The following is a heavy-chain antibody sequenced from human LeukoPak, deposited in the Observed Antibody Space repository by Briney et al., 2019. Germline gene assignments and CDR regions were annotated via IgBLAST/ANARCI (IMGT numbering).Heavy chain of an antibody. Sequence: PGGSLRLSCAASGFTFSSYSMNWVRQAPGKGLEWDSYISSSSSTKYYADSVKGRFTISRDNAKNSLYLQMNSLRAEDTAVYYCAREGYSNYYMDVWGKGTTVTVSS. J-gene: IGHJ6*03. CDR1: GFTFSSYS. CDR2: ISSSSSTK. V-gene: IGHV3-48*04. CDR3: AREGYSNYYMDV. D-gene: IGHD4-11*01.